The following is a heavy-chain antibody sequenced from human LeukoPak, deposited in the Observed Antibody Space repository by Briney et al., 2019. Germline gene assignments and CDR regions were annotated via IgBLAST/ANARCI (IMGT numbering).Heavy chain of an antibody. CDR2: ISSGSSFQ. J-gene: IGHJ6*03. Sequence: GGSLRLSCAASGFDFSIYAVDWVRQAPGRGLEWVSSISSGSSFQNYADSVKGRFTISRDNAKNSVYLQMNRLRAEDTAVYFCAREGDPPGFYYYHHMDVWGKGTTVTVSS. D-gene: IGHD3-16*01. CDR3: AREGDPPGFYYYHHMDV. V-gene: IGHV3-21*01. CDR1: GFDFSIYA.